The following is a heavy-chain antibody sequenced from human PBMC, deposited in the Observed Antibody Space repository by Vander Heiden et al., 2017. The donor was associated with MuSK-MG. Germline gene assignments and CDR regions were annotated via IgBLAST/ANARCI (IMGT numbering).Heavy chain of an antibody. CDR1: GGPFTSYA. CDR3: AKLRRSSSYRWFDP. J-gene: IGHJ5*02. CDR2: IIPICGTA. V-gene: IGHV1-69*01. Sequence: QVQLVQSGAEVKTPGSSVKVSCKASGGPFTSYAISWVRQAPGQGLEWMGGIIPICGTANYAQKVQGRVTITADESTRTAYRELSRMSSEETAVYYSAKLRRSSSYRWFDPWGQGTMVTVSS. D-gene: IGHD6-6*01.